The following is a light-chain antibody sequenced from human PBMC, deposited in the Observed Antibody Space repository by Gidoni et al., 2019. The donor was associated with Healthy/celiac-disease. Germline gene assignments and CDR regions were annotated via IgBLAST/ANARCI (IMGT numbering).Light chain of an antibody. CDR2: KAS. CDR3: QQYNSYSRT. V-gene: IGKV1-5*03. CDR1: QSISSW. J-gene: IGKJ1*01. Sequence: DIQITQSPSTLSASVGDRVTITCRASQSISSWLAWYQQKPGKAPKLLIYKASSLESGVPSRFSGSGAGTEFTLTISSLQPDDFATYYCQQYNSYSRTFXXXTKVEIK.